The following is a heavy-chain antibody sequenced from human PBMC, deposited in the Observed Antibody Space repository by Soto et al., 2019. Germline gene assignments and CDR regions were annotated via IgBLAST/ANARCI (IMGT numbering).Heavy chain of an antibody. CDR1: GFTFRSHS. CDR3: ATVFDV. V-gene: IGHV3-74*01. J-gene: IGHJ4*02. CDR2: IDTDGGGT. D-gene: IGHD4-17*01. Sequence: EVQLVESGGGVVQPGGSLRVSCAASGFTFRSHSIHWVRQAPGKGLEWVSRIDTDGGGTSYADSVKGRFTISTDNAENTVYLQMNGLRVEDTAVYYCATVFDVWGQGTLVTVSS.